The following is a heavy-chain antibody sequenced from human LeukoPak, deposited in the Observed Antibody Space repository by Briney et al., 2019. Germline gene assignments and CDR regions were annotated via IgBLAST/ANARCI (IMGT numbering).Heavy chain of an antibody. CDR1: GFAFSSYA. J-gene: IGHJ4*02. CDR3: ARDPITMVRGDFDYFDY. D-gene: IGHD3-10*01. Sequence: PGGSLRLSCAASGFAFSSYAMSWVRQAPGKGLEWVSAISGSGGSTYYADSVKGRFTISRDNSKNTLYLQMNSLRAEDTAVYYCARDPITMVRGDFDYFDYWGQGTLDTVSS. CDR2: ISGSGGST. V-gene: IGHV3-23*01.